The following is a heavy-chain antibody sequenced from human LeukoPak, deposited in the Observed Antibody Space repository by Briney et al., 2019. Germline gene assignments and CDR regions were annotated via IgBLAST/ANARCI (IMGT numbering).Heavy chain of an antibody. CDR1: GGSISSYY. CDR3: ARGRGSGSSLNWFDP. Sequence: SETLSLTCTVSGGSISSYYWSWIRQPAGKGLEWIGRIYPIGSTKYNPSLKSRVTISVDNSKNQFSLKLSSVAAADTAVYYCARGRGSGSSLNWFDPWGQGTLVTVSS. CDR2: IYPIGST. J-gene: IGHJ5*02. V-gene: IGHV4-4*07. D-gene: IGHD3-10*01.